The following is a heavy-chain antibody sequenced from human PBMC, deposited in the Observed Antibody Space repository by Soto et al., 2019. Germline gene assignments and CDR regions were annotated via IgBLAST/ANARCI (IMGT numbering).Heavy chain of an antibody. CDR2: SRDKDNGYTT. Sequence: EVELVESGGGLVQPGGSLRLSCTASGFFFSDHYMEWVRQAPGKGLEWVGGSRDKDNGYTTEYAASVRDRFTISRDDPNNSLFLQLTSLRIEDTAVYYCARDYYDTSGSSAWYFDLWGRGTLVTVSS. D-gene: IGHD3-16*01. J-gene: IGHJ2*01. CDR1: GFFFSDHY. CDR3: ARDYYDTSGSSAWYFDL. V-gene: IGHV3-72*01.